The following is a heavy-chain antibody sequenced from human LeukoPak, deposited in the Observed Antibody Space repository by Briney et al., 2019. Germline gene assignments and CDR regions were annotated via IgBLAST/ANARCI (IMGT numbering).Heavy chain of an antibody. J-gene: IGHJ4*02. CDR1: GGTFSSYA. CDR3: ASQASGDGHNFFYFDY. D-gene: IGHD5-24*01. CDR2: IIPIFGTA. V-gene: IGHV1-69*13. Sequence: ASVKVSCKASGGTFSSYAISWVRQAPGQGLEWMGGIIPIFGTANYAQKFQGRVTITADESTSTAYMELSSLRSEDTAVYYCASQASGDGHNFFYFDYWGQGTLVTVSS.